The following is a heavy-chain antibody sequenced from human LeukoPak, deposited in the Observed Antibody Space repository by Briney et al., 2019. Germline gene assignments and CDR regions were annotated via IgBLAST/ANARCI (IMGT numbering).Heavy chain of an antibody. CDR2: ISFDGANE. J-gene: IGHJ4*02. D-gene: IGHD1-26*01. CDR3: ARESREPNVFAF. CDR1: GFTFSTYL. V-gene: IGHV3-30*04. Sequence: GSLRLSCAASGFTFSTYLMHWVRQAPGKGLEWVAMISFDGANEYYADSVKGRFTISRDNSKNTLYLQMNSLRVEDTAVYYCARESREPNVFAFWGQGTLVTVSS.